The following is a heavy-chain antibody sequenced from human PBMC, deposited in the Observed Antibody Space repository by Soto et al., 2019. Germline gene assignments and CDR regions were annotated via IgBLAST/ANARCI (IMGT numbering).Heavy chain of an antibody. Sequence: ASVKVSCKASGGTFSSYAISWVRQAPGQGLEWMGGIIHIFGTANYAQKFQGRVTITADESTSTAYMELSSLRSEDTAVYYCARSYYYDSSGYYYFYYMDVWGKGTTVTVSS. CDR2: IIHIFGTA. D-gene: IGHD3-22*01. CDR1: GGTFSSYA. J-gene: IGHJ6*03. CDR3: ARSYYYDSSGYYYFYYMDV. V-gene: IGHV1-69*13.